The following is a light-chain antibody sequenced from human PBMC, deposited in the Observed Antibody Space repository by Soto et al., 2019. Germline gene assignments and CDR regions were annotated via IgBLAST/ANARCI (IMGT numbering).Light chain of an antibody. J-gene: IGKJ4*01. CDR2: GAS. CDR1: QSVSSSY. Sequence: EIVLTQSPGTLSLSPGERATLSCRASQSVSSSYLAWYQQKPGQAPRLLMYGASSRATGIPDRFSCSGSVTHITLTISRLEPEDFAVHYCQHYGSSPTFGGGTKVEIK. V-gene: IGKV3-20*01. CDR3: QHYGSSPT.